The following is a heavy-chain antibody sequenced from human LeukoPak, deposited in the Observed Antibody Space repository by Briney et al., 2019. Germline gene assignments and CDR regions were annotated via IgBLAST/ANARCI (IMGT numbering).Heavy chain of an antibody. D-gene: IGHD6-13*01. CDR2: IHPNTGAT. CDR3: ASSSSWDKFDN. V-gene: IGHV1-2*02. J-gene: IGHJ4*02. Sequence: GASVKVSCKPSGYTFTGYYIHWVRQAPGQGLEWMGWIHPNTGATHYEQKFQGRVAMTRDTSISTVYMELNGLTSDDTAVFYCASSSSWDKFDNWGQGTLVTVSS. CDR1: GYTFTGYY.